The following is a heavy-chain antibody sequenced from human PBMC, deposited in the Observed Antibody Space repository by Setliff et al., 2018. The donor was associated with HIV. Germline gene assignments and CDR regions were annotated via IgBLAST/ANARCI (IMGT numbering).Heavy chain of an antibody. CDR2: ISRDGNTA. D-gene: IGHD4-17*01. V-gene: IGHV3-74*01. CDR1: GFTFRNYW. CDR3: ARGGPPNDYSYYFDS. Sequence: GGSLRLSCEASGFTFRNYWMYWVRQAPGKGLVWVSRISRDGNTANYADSVKGRFTISRDNAKNTLYLLVHSLRAEDTAVYYCARGGPPNDYSYYFDSWGQGTLVTVSS. J-gene: IGHJ4*02.